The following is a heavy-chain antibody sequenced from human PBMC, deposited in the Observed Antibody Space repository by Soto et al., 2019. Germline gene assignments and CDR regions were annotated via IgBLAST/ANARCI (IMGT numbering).Heavy chain of an antibody. CDR2: ISTYNGDT. D-gene: IGHD2-15*01. V-gene: IGHV1-18*01. J-gene: IGHJ6*02. CDR1: GYTFSTSG. CDR3: ARAGAATYYSYGMDV. Sequence: QVQLVQSGAEVRKPGASVKVSCKASGYTFSTSGMSWLRQAPGQGLEWMGWISTYNGDTNDAPKFQDRVTMTSDTSTSTVYMELRSLRSDDTAVYYFARAGAATYYSYGMDVWGQGTRVTVSS.